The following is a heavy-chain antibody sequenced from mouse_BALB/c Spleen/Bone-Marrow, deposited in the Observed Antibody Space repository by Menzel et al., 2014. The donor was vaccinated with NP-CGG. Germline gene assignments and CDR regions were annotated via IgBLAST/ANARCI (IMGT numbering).Heavy chain of an antibody. V-gene: IGHV1-26*01. Sequence: EVKLVESGPELVKPGASMKISCKASGYSFTDYTMNWVKQSHGKNLEWIGLINPYNGGTTYSQKFKAKATLTVDKSSSTAYMEFLSLTSEDSAVYNCARKYYYAMDFWGQGTSVTVSS. CDR1: GYSFTDYT. J-gene: IGHJ4*01. CDR3: ARKYYYAMDF. CDR2: INPYNGGT.